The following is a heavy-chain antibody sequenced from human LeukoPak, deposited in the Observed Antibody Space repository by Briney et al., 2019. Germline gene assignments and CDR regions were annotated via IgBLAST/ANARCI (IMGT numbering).Heavy chain of an antibody. CDR2: ISSSSSTI. V-gene: IGHV3-48*01. D-gene: IGHD4-17*01. CDR3: ARNYGDYVYYFDY. CDR1: GFTFSSYS. J-gene: IGHJ4*02. Sequence: GGSLRLSCAASGFTFSSYSMNWVRQAPGKGLEWVSYISSSSSTIYYADSVKGRFTISRDNAKNSLYLQMNSLRAEDTAVYYCARNYGDYVYYFDYWGQGTLVTVSS.